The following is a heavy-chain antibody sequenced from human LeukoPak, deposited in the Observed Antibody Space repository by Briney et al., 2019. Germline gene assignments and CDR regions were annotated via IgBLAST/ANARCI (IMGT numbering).Heavy chain of an antibody. D-gene: IGHD6-19*01. J-gene: IGHJ4*02. CDR2: ISSRSSYI. V-gene: IGHV3-21*01. CDR1: GFTFSSYS. CDR3: ARDRGAEAVAESDY. Sequence: GGSLRLSCAASGFTFSSYSMNWVRQAPGKGLEWVSSISSRSSYIYYADSVKGRFTISRDNAKNSLYLQMNSLRAEDTAVYYCARDRGAEAVAESDYWGQGTLVTVSS.